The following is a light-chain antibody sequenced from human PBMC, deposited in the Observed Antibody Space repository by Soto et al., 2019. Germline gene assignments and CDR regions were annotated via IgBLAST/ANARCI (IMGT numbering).Light chain of an antibody. CDR3: QQYHAFPWT. J-gene: IGKJ1*01. V-gene: IGKV1-5*01. Sequence: DIQMTQSPSTLSASVGDRVTITCRASQSVSTWLAWYQQKPGKAPKLLIYDASSLEGGVPSRFSASGFGLEFTLTITSMRPDDFATYHCQQYHAFPWTFGQGTKVDIK. CDR2: DAS. CDR1: QSVSTW.